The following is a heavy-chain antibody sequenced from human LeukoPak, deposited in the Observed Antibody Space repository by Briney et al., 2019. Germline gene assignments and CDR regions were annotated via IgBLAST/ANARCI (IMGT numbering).Heavy chain of an antibody. J-gene: IGHJ3*02. CDR2: ISWNSGTI. D-gene: IGHD3-10*01. Sequence: GRSLRLSCAASEFTFDDYAMHWVRQAPGKGLEWVSGISWNSGTIAYADSVKGRFTISRDNAKNSLYLQMNSLRAEDTAVYYCARGSNPLWFGESPTEYAFDIWGQGTMVTVSS. V-gene: IGHV3-9*01. CDR3: ARGSNPLWFGESPTEYAFDI. CDR1: EFTFDDYA.